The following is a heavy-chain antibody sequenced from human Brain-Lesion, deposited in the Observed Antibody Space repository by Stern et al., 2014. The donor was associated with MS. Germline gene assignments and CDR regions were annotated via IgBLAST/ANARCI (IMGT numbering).Heavy chain of an antibody. CDR2: IDPSDSNP. V-gene: IGHV5-10-1*01. CDR1: GYSFTSDW. D-gene: IGHD3-16*01. CDR3: ARHMGEGLSIDY. J-gene: IGHJ4*02. Sequence: EVHLVESGAEVKKPGESLRISCQGSGYSFTSDWISWVRQMPGKGLEWMGRIDPSDSNPNYSPSFQGHVTISADKSINTAYLDGRSLKASDTAMYYCARHMGEGLSIDYWGQGTLVTVSS.